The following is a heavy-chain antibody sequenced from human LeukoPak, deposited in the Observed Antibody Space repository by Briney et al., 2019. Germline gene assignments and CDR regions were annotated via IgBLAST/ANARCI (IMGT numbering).Heavy chain of an antibody. V-gene: IGHV3-30*02. J-gene: IGHJ4*02. D-gene: IGHD6-13*01. Sequence: PGGSLRLSCTPSGFIFSNYCFHWVRQAPGKGLEWVALIRNDIPKYGINKYYADSVSGRFTISRDNSKNTVYLQMNSLRAADTAMYYCAKGDSNWGQGTLVTVSS. CDR3: AKGDSN. CDR2: IRNDIPKYGINK. CDR1: GFIFSNYC.